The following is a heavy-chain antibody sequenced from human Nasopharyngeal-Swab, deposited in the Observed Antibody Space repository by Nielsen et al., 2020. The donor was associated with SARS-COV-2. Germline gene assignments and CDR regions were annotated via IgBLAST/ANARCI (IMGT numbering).Heavy chain of an antibody. V-gene: IGHV1-46*01. J-gene: IGHJ6*02. D-gene: IGHD3-22*01. Sequence: SVKVSCKASGYTFTSYYMHWVRQAPGQGLEWMGIINPSGGSTSYAQKFQGRVTMTRDTSTSTVYMELSSLRSEDTAVYYCAGPDGGSSGYYDYYYYYGMDVWGQGTTVTVSS. CDR2: INPSGGST. CDR3: AGPDGGSSGYYDYYYYYGMDV. CDR1: GYTFTSYY.